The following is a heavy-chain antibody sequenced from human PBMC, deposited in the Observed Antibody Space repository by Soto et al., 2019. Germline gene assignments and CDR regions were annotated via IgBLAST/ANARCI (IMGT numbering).Heavy chain of an antibody. V-gene: IGHV4-30-4*01. CDR1: GGSISSGDYY. Sequence: PSETLSLTCTVSGGSISSGDYYWSWIRQPPGKGLEWIGYIYYSGSTYYNPSLKSRVTISVDTSKNQFSLKLSSVTAADTAVYSCAREEGADGAFDIWGQGTMVTVSS. CDR3: AREEGADGAFDI. J-gene: IGHJ3*02. CDR2: IYYSGST.